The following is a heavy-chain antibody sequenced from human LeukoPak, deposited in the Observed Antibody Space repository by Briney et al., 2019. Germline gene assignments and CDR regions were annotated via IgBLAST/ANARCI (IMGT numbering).Heavy chain of an antibody. V-gene: IGHV1-8*01. Sequence: ASVKVSCKASGYTFTSYDINWVRQATGQGLEWMGWMNPNSGNTGYAQKFQGRVTMTRNTSISTAYMELSSLRSEDTAVYYYAKGYCSSTSCYAYYYYGMDVWGQGTTVTVSS. CDR1: GYTFTSYD. D-gene: IGHD2-2*01. J-gene: IGHJ6*02. CDR3: AKGYCSSTSCYAYYYYGMDV. CDR2: MNPNSGNT.